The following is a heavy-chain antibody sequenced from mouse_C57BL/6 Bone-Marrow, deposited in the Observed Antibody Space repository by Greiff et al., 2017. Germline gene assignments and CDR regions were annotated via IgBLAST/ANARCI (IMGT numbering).Heavy chain of an antibody. D-gene: IGHD2-4*01. Sequence: DVKLVESGGDLVKPGGSLKLSCAASGFTFSSYGMSWVRPTPDKRLEWVATISSGGRYTYSPDSVKGRFTISRDKSKTTLYLQMSRLKSEDTAMYYCARHDLIYYDYDYRGQVTTLTVSS. J-gene: IGHJ2*01. CDR3: ARHDLIYYDYDY. CDR2: ISSGGRYT. CDR1: GFTFSSYG. V-gene: IGHV5-6*02.